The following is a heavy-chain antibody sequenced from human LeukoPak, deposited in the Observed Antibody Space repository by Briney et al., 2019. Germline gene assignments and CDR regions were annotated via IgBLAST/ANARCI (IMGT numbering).Heavy chain of an antibody. V-gene: IGHV3-33*08. CDR3: ARDKVKGITMIVEDGMDV. CDR1: GFTVSSNY. Sequence: GGSLRLSCAASGFTVSSNYMRWVRQAPGKGLEWVAVIWYDGSNKYYADSVKGRSTISRDNSKNTLYLQMNSLRAEDTAVYYCARDKVKGITMIVEDGMDVWGQGTTVTVSS. D-gene: IGHD3-22*01. J-gene: IGHJ6*02. CDR2: IWYDGSNK.